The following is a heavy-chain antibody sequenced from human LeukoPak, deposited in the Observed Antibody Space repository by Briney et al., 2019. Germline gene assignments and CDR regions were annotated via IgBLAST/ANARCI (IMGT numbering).Heavy chain of an antibody. D-gene: IGHD3-10*01. CDR1: GGSIRSYY. CDR2: IYYSGST. CDR3: ARRPYYYGSGSSIYYFDY. V-gene: IGHV4-59*08. J-gene: IGHJ4*02. Sequence: SETLSLTCTVSGGSIRSYYWSWIRRPPGKGLEWIGYIYYSGSTNYNPSLKSRVTISVDTSKNQFSLKLSSLTAADTAVYYCARRPYYYGSGSSIYYFDYWGPGTLVTVSS.